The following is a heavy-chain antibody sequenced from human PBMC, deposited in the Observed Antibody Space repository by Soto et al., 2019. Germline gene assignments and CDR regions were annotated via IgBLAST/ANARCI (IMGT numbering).Heavy chain of an antibody. CDR3: ARDRIVAAAGTIDY. J-gene: IGHJ4*02. CDR1: GFTFSSYG. CDR2: IWYDGSNK. V-gene: IGHV3-33*01. Sequence: LSLSCAASGFTFSSYGMHWVRQAPGKGLEWVAVIWYDGSNKYYADSAKGRFTISRDNSKNTLYLQMNSLRAEDTAVYYCARDRIVAAAGTIDYWGQGTLVTVSS. D-gene: IGHD6-13*01.